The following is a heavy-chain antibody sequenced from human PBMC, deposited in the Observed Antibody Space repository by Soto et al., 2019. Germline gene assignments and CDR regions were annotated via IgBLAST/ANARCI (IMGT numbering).Heavy chain of an antibody. CDR3: ARQRTTVVTQAYFDH. CDR2: IYYSGRT. V-gene: IGHV4-39*01. D-gene: IGHD2-21*02. Sequence: XATLSLTCIVSGESISSSSYYWGWIRQPPGKGLEWIGSIYYSGRTYYNPSFKSRVTISIDTSKNQFSLKLRSVTATDTAVYYCARQRTTVVTQAYFDHWGQGALVTVSS. J-gene: IGHJ4*02. CDR1: GESISSSSYY.